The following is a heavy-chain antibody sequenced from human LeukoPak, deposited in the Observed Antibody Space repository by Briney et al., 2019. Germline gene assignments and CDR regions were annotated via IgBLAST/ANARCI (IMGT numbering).Heavy chain of an antibody. CDR1: GYTFTSYG. Sequence: ASVKVSCKASGYTFTSYGIIWVRQAPGQGLEWMGWISAYKGNTKYAQEFQGRVTMTTDTSTRTVYMEVRSLRSDDTAVYYCARDSLNSGWDFDYWGQGTLVTVSS. V-gene: IGHV1-18*01. D-gene: IGHD6-19*01. CDR2: ISAYKGNT. CDR3: ARDSLNSGWDFDY. J-gene: IGHJ4*02.